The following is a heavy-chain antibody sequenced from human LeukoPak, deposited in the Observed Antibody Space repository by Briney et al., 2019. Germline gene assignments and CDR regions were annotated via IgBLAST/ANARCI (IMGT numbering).Heavy chain of an antibody. CDR3: AREARKKYSYGYRFDYFDY. D-gene: IGHD5-18*01. V-gene: IGHV4-34*01. Sequence: PSETLSLTCAVYGGSFSGYYWSWIRQPPGKGLEWIGEINHSGSINYNPSLKSRVTISVDASKNQFSLRLSSVTAADTAVYYCAREARKKYSYGYRFDYFDYWGQGTLVTVSS. CDR1: GGSFSGYY. J-gene: IGHJ4*02. CDR2: INHSGSI.